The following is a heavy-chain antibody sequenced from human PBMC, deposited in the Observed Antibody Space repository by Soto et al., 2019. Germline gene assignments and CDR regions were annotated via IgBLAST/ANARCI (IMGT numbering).Heavy chain of an antibody. CDR1: GFTFSSYG. J-gene: IGHJ6*02. D-gene: IGHD6-25*01. Sequence: LRLSCAASGFTFSSYGMHWVRQAPGKGLEWVAVIWYDGSNKYYADSVKGRFTISRDNSKNTLYLQMNSLRAEDTAVYYCARDSGYYGMDVWGQGTTVTVSS. CDR2: IWYDGSNK. V-gene: IGHV3-33*01. CDR3: ARDSGYYGMDV.